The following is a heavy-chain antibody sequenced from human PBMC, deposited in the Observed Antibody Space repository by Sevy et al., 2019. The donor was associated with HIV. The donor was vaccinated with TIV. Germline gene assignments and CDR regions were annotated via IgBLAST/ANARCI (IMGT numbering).Heavy chain of an antibody. J-gene: IGHJ4*02. CDR3: ARGKSGYGYALNY. D-gene: IGHD5-18*01. V-gene: IGHV3-66*01. CDR1: GFTVNSNY. Sequence: GGSLRLSCAASGFTVNSNYMTWVRQAPGKGLEGVSVIHSDDTTYHADSVKDRFTISRDNFKNTLYLHISSLRAEDTAVYYCARGKSGYGYALNYWGKGTLVTVSS. CDR2: IHSDDTT.